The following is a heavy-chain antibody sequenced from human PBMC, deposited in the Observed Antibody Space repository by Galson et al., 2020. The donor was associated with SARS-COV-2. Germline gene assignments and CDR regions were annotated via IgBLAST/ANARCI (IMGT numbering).Heavy chain of an antibody. CDR3: ATDNYDVTGSHYFDS. Sequence: SVKVSCKASGGSSTYYAFSWVRQAPGQGLEWVGRIDPIIQITNYAQNFQGRVTISADRTKTTAYMELNSLRSEDTAIYYCATDNYDVTGSHYFDSWGQGTLVTVSS. V-gene: IGHV1-69*04. D-gene: IGHD3-22*01. CDR2: IDPIIQIT. CDR1: GGSSTYYA. J-gene: IGHJ4*02.